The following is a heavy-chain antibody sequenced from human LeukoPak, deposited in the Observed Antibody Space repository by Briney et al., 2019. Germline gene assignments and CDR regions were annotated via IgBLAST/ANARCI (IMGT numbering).Heavy chain of an antibody. J-gene: IGHJ5*02. CDR3: ARDHEGLDP. V-gene: IGHV4-59*01. Sequence: SETLSLTCTVSGGSISSYYWSWIRQPPGKGLEWIGYIYYSGSTNYNPSLKSRVTISVDTSKNQFSLKLSSVTAADTAVYYCARDHEGLDPWGQGTLVTVSS. CDR1: GGSISSYY. CDR2: IYYSGST.